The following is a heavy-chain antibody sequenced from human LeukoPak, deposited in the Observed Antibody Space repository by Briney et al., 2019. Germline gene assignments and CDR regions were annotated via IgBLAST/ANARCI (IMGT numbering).Heavy chain of an antibody. CDR2: INHSGST. J-gene: IGHJ4*02. V-gene: IGHV4-34*01. Sequence: PSETLSLTCAVYGGSFSNYYWSWIRQPPGKGLEWIGEINHSGSTNYNPSLKSRVTISVDTSKNQFSLKLSSVTAADTAVYYCASQRPDIVVVPAAPFDYWGQGTLVTVSS. D-gene: IGHD2-2*01. CDR3: ASQRPDIVVVPAAPFDY. CDR1: GGSFSNYY.